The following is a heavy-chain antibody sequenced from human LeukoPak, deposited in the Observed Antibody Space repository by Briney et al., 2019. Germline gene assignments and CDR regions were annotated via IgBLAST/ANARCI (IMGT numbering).Heavy chain of an antibody. V-gene: IGHV1-8*01. CDR2: MNPNSGNT. Sequence: ASVKVSCKASGYTFTSYDINWVLQATGQGLEWMGWMNPNSGNTGYAQKFQGRVTMTRNTSISTAYMELSSLRSEDTAVYYCARAREPHRITIFGVVIIPYGMDVWGQGTTVTVSS. CDR1: GYTFTSYD. CDR3: ARAREPHRITIFGVVIIPYGMDV. J-gene: IGHJ6*02. D-gene: IGHD3-3*01.